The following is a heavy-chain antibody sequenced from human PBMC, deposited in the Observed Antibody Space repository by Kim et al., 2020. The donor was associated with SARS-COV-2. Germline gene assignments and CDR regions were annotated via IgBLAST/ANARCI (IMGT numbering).Heavy chain of an antibody. CDR3: AKIPQQLVLGY. D-gene: IGHD6-13*01. Sequence: TYYAESVKGRLTISRDNSKNTLYLQMNSLRAEDTAVYYCAKIPQQLVLGYWGQGTLVTVSS. CDR2: T. V-gene: IGHV3-23*01. J-gene: IGHJ4*02.